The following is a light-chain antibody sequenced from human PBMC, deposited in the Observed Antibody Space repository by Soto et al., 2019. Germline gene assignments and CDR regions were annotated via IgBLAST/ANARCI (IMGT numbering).Light chain of an antibody. CDR1: SSDVGGYRY. J-gene: IGLJ1*01. CDR2: DVT. CDR3: SSYAGSYSFV. V-gene: IGLV2-11*01. Sequence: QSVLTQPRSVSGSPGQSVTISCTGTSSDVGGYRYVSWYQQHPGKAPKLMMYDVTTRPSGIPDRFSGSKSGNTASLTISGLQAEDEADYYCSSYAGSYSFVFGTGTKLTVL.